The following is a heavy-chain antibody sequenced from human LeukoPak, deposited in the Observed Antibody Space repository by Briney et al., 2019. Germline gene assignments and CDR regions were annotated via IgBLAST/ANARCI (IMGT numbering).Heavy chain of an antibody. CDR3: ARTMVRGVIITYYYYGMDV. CDR2: ISAYNGNT. V-gene: IGHV1-18*04. D-gene: IGHD3-10*01. J-gene: IGHJ6*04. Sequence: GASVKVSCKASGYTFTSYGISWVRQAPGQGLEWMGWISAYNGNTNYAQKLQGRVTMTTDTSTSTAYMELRSLRSDDTAVYYCARTMVRGVIITYYYYGMDVWGKGTTVTVSS. CDR1: GYTFTSYG.